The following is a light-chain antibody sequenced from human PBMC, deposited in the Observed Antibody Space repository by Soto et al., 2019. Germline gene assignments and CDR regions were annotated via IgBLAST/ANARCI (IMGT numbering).Light chain of an antibody. CDR2: GAS. V-gene: IGKV3-20*01. Sequence: EVVLTQSPGTLSLSPGERATLSCRASQSVAANYLAWYQQKRGQAPRLLIYGASSRATGIPDMFSGSGSGTGFTLTISRLEPGDFSVYYCHQYGSAPLIFGPGTKVDIK. CDR3: HQYGSAPLI. J-gene: IGKJ3*01. CDR1: QSVAANY.